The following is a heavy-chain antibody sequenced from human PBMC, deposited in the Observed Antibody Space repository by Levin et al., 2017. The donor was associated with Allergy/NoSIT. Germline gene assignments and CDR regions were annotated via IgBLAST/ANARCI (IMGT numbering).Heavy chain of an antibody. V-gene: IGHV3-23*01. J-gene: IGHJ4*02. CDR3: AKDAMRSSDQPYYVDY. Sequence: GGSLRLSCAASGFTFNNYAMSWVRQAPGKGLEWVSAIINSGVGTYYADSVKGRFTISRDNSKNTMYLQMNSLRAEDTAVYFCAKDAMRSSDQPYYVDYWGQGTLVTASS. CDR2: IINSGVGT. CDR1: GFTFNNYA. D-gene: IGHD6-19*01.